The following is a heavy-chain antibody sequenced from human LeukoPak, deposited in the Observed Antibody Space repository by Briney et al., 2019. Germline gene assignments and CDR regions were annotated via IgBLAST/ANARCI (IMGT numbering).Heavy chain of an antibody. CDR3: AKGSIVVVVAAPRGDAFDI. V-gene: IGHV3-64D*06. J-gene: IGHJ3*02. Sequence: GCSLTLSCSASGFTFSSYAMHWVRQAPGTGLEYVSAISSNGGSTYYADSVKGRFTISRDNSKNTLYLQMSSLRAEDTAVYYCAKGSIVVVVAAPRGDAFDIWGQGTMVTVSS. CDR1: GFTFSSYA. CDR2: ISSNGGST. D-gene: IGHD2-15*01.